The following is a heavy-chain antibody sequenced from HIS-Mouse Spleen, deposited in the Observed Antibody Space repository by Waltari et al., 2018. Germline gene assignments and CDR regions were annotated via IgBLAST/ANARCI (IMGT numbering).Heavy chain of an antibody. V-gene: IGHV4-59*08. J-gene: IGHJ4*02. CDR1: GGSISSYY. CDR2: IYYSGST. CDR3: ARWAYGSGSYYIDY. Sequence: QVQLQESGPGLVKPSETLSLTCTVSGGSISSYYWSWIRQPPGKGLEWIGYIYYSGSTNYNPSLKSRVTISVDTSKNQFSLKLSSVTAADTAVYYCARWAYGSGSYYIDYWGQGTLVTVSS. D-gene: IGHD3-10*01.